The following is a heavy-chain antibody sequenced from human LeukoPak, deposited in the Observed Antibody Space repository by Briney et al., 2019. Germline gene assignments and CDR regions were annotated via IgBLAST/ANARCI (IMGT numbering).Heavy chain of an antibody. V-gene: IGHV1-18*01. CDR3: ARERRTYYYDSSGYFPFDY. J-gene: IGHJ4*02. CDR1: GYTFTSHG. D-gene: IGHD3-22*01. CDR2: ISAYNGNT. Sequence: GASVKVSCKASGYTFTSHGISWVRQAPGQGLEWMGWISAYNGNTNYAQKLQGRVTMTTDTSTSTAYMELRSLRSDDTAVYYCARERRTYYYDSSGYFPFDYWGQGTLVTVSS.